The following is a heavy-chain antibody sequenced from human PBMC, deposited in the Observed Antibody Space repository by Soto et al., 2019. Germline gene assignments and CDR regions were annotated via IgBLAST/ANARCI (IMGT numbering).Heavy chain of an antibody. D-gene: IGHD2-2*01. Sequence: PSETLSLTCTVSGGSISSSSYYWGWIRQPPGKGLEWIGSIYYSGSTYYSPSLKSRVTISVDTSKNQFSLKLSSVTAADTAVYYCARGEDKGVVVPVSNNWFDPWGQGTLVTVSS. CDR1: GGSISSSSYY. CDR3: ARGEDKGVVVPVSNNWFDP. V-gene: IGHV4-39*07. J-gene: IGHJ5*02. CDR2: IYYSGST.